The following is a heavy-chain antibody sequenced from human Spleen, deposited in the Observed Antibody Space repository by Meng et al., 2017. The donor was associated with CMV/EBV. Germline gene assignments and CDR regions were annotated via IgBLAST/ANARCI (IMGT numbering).Heavy chain of an antibody. CDR2: ISFDGTEI. CDR3: AREDYYTLTGFYRTRYYSGMDV. CDR1: GFTFSNYA. Sequence: GESLKISCVVSGFTFSNYAMHWVRQAPGKGLEWVAVISFDGTEIRYADSVKGRFTITRDNSKNTLYLQMNSLRVEDTAVYYCAREDYYTLTGFYRTRYYSGMDVWGQGTTVTVSS. J-gene: IGHJ6*02. D-gene: IGHD3-9*01. V-gene: IGHV3-30*04.